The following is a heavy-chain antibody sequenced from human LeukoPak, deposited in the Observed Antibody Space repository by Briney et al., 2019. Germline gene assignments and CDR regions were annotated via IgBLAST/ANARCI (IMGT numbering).Heavy chain of an antibody. CDR3: ARQPLPNSCDNWFDP. CDR1: GYTFTSYG. J-gene: IGHJ5*02. D-gene: IGHD4-23*01. CDR2: ISAYNGNT. Sequence: GASVKVSCKASGYTFTSYGISWVRQAPGQGLEWMGWISAYNGNTNYAQKLQGRVTMTTDTSTSTAYMELRSLRSDDTAVYYCARQPLPNSCDNWFDPWGQGTLVTVSS. V-gene: IGHV1-18*01.